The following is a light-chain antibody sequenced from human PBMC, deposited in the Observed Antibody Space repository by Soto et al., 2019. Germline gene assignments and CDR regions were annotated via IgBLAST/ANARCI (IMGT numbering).Light chain of an antibody. CDR2: DAS. CDR1: QSVSSY. J-gene: IGKJ2*01. Sequence: EIVLTQSRATLSLSPGERATLSCSASQSVSSYLAWYQQKPGQAPRLLIYDASNRATGIPARFSGSGSGADFTLNIGSLEPDDFAVYYCQQRSNWPPACGQGTKLESK. V-gene: IGKV3-11*01. CDR3: QQRSNWPPA.